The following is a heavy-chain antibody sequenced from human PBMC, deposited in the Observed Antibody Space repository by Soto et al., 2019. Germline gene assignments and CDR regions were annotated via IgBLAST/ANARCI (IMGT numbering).Heavy chain of an antibody. CDR1: GDSVSSDSYF. V-gene: IGHV4-61*01. J-gene: IGHJ5*02. Sequence: SETLSLTCTVSGDSVSSDSYFWSWIRQPPGKGLEWIGNVYHSGISNFNPSLKSRVTISIDTPKNQVSLKLTSVTAADTALYYCATKRVFKHWFDPWGQGTLVTVSS. CDR2: VYHSGIS. CDR3: ATKRVFKHWFDP.